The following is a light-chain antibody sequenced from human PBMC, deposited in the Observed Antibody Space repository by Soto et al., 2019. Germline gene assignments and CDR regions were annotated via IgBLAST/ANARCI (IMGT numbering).Light chain of an antibody. CDR3: SSYTSSSTLV. J-gene: IGLJ3*02. CDR2: EVS. V-gene: IGLV2-14*01. CDR1: PSDVGGSNS. Sequence: QSALTQPPSASGSPGQSVTISCTGTPSDVGGSNSVSWYQQHPGKAPKLMIYEVSNRPSGVSNRFSGSKSGNTASLTISGLQAEDEADYYCSSYTSSSTLVFGGGTKLTVL.